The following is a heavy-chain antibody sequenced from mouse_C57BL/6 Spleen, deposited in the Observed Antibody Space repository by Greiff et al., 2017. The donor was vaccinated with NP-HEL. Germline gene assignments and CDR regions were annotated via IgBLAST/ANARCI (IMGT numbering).Heavy chain of an antibody. CDR2: ISYDGSN. J-gene: IGHJ3*01. V-gene: IGHV3-6*01. CDR3: AMEGIYYGSSYEGFAY. CDR1: GYSITSGYY. D-gene: IGHD1-1*01. Sequence: VQLKESGPGLVKPSQSLSLTCSVTGYSITSGYYWNWIRQFPGNKLEWMGYISYDGSNNYNPSLKNRIPITRDTSKNQFFLKLNSVTTEDTATCYCAMEGIYYGSSYEGFAYWGQGTLVTVSA.